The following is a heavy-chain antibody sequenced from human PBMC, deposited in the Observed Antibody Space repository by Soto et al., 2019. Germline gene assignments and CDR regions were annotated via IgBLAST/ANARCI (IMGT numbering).Heavy chain of an antibody. J-gene: IGHJ6*02. V-gene: IGHV1-69*12. Sequence: QVQLVQSGAEVKKPGSSVKVSCKASGGTFSSYAISWVRQAPGQGLEWMGGINPIFGTANYAKKFQGRITITADESTSKAYMELSSLRSEDTAVYYCASPTKPLYYYYGMDVWGQGTTVTVSS. CDR2: INPIFGTA. CDR3: ASPTKPLYYYYGMDV. D-gene: IGHD1-1*01. CDR1: GGTFSSYA.